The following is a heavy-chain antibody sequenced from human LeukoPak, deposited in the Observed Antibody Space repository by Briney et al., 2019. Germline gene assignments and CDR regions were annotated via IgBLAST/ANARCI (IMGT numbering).Heavy chain of an antibody. CDR1: GFTFSSYA. V-gene: IGHV3-23*01. D-gene: IGHD3-3*01. J-gene: IGHJ5*02. CDR3: AKDAMDGYDFWSGYPGP. CDR2: ISGSGGST. Sequence: GGSLRLSCAASGFTFSSYAMSWVRQAPGKGLEWVSAISGSGGSTYYADSVKGRFTISRDNSKNTLYLQMNSLRAEDTAVYYCAKDAMDGYDFWSGYPGPWGQGTLVTVSS.